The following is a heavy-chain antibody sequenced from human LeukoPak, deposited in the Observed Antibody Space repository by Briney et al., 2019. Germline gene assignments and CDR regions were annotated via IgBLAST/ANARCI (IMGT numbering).Heavy chain of an antibody. CDR2: INPSGGST. CDR1: GYTFTSYY. J-gene: IGHJ4*02. D-gene: IGHD3-3*01. CDR3: ARGSGAGFWSGYMYYFDY. V-gene: IGHV1-46*01. Sequence: GASVKVSCKASGYTFTSYYMHWVRQAPGQGLEWMGIINPSGGSTSYAQKFQGRVTISVDTSKNQFSLKLSSVTAADTAVYYCARGSGAGFWSGYMYYFDYWGQGTLVTVSS.